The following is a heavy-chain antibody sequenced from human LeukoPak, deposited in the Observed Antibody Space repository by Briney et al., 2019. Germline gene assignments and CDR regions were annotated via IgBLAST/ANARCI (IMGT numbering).Heavy chain of an antibody. V-gene: IGHV3-48*02. CDR3: ARGSSGTTFDY. Sequence: GGSLRLSCVGSGFALSSYAMNWVRQAPGKGLEWVSYISSGSGNIYYADSVKGRFTISRDNGKNSLFLQMNSLRDEDTAVYYCARGSSGTTFDYWGQETLITVSS. CDR1: GFALSSYA. J-gene: IGHJ4*02. D-gene: IGHD1-26*01. CDR2: ISSGSGNI.